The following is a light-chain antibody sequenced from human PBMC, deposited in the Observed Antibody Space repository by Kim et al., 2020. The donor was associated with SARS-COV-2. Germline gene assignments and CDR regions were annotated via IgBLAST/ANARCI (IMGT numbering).Light chain of an antibody. CDR3: QSYDNKLSGSL. Sequence: RVTISGTGSSSNIGAGYNVNWYQQLPGTAPKLLIYSNRNRPSGVPDRFSGSKSDTSASLAITGLQAEDAADYYCQSYDNKLSGSLFGGGTQLTVL. V-gene: IGLV1-40*01. CDR2: SNR. CDR1: SSNIGAGYN. J-gene: IGLJ2*01.